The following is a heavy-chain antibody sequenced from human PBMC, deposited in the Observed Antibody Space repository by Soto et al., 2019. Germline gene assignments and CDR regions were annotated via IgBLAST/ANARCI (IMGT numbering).Heavy chain of an antibody. D-gene: IGHD5-18*01. V-gene: IGHV3-23*01. CDR2: ISGSGGST. CDR1: GFTFSSYA. J-gene: IGHJ6*02. Sequence: PGGSLRLSCAASGFTFSSYAMSWVRQAPGKGLEWVSAISGSGGSTYYADSVKGRFTISRDNSKNTLYLQMNSLRAEDTAVYYCAKESRQLWSPGPYYYGMDVWGQGTTVTVSS. CDR3: AKESRQLWSPGPYYYGMDV.